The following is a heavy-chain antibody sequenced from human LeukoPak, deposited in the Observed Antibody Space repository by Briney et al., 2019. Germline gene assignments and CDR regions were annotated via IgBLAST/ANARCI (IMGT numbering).Heavy chain of an antibody. CDR3: TRGDYYDSSGYSFLFDY. D-gene: IGHD3-22*01. J-gene: IGHJ4*02. V-gene: IGHV3-49*04. CDR2: IRNKAHGGTT. CDR1: GFNFRDYG. Sequence: PGGSLRLSCTPSGFNFRDYGMSWVRQAPGKGLEWVGLIRNKAHGGTTEYAASVKGRFSISRDDSKSIAYLQMNSLKAEDTAVYYCTRGDYYDSSGYSFLFDYWGQGAPVTVSS.